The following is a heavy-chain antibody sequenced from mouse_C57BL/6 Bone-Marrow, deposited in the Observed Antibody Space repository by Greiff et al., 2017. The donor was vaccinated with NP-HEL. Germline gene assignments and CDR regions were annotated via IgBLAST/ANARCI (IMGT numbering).Heavy chain of an antibody. D-gene: IGHD2-2*01. Sequence: LQQSGPELVKPGASVKISCKASGYSFTDYNMNWVKQSNGKRLEWIGVINPNYGTTSYNQKFKCKATLTLDQSSSTAYMQLNSLTSEDSAVYYCARGEDYGYDGFDYWGQGTTLTVSS. V-gene: IGHV1-39*01. J-gene: IGHJ2*01. CDR1: GYSFTDYN. CDR2: INPNYGTT. CDR3: ARGEDYGYDGFDY.